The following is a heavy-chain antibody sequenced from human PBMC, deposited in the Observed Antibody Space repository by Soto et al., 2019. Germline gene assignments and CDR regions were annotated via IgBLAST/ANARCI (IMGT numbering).Heavy chain of an antibody. V-gene: IGHV1-8*01. J-gene: IGHJ6*02. Sequence: QVQLVQSGAEVKKPGASVKVSCKASGYTFTSYDINWVRQATGQGLEGMGWMNPNSGNTGYAQKFQGRVTMTRNTSISTAYMELCSLRSEDTAVYYCARETIGTTSMDVWGQGTTVTVSS. CDR2: MNPNSGNT. CDR3: ARETIGTTSMDV. D-gene: IGHD1-1*01. CDR1: GYTFTSYD.